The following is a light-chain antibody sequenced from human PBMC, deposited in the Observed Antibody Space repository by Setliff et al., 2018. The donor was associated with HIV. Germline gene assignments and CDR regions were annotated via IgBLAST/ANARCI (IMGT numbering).Light chain of an antibody. CDR3: QQYNTWPPAT. CDR1: QSVSIN. V-gene: IGKV3-15*01. Sequence: EVVMMQPLATLSVSPGERATLSCRASQSVSINLAWYQQKPGQAPRLLIYGASTRATGIPARFSGSGSGTEFTLTISSLQSEDFAVYYCQQYNTWPPATFGQGTKV. J-gene: IGKJ1*01. CDR2: GAS.